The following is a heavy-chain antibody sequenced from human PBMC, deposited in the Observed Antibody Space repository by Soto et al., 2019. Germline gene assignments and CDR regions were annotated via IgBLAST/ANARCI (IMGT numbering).Heavy chain of an antibody. V-gene: IGHV3-7*03. CDR3: ARGYYGMDV. Sequence: GGSLRLSCAASGVTFSTYWMNWVRQAPGKGLEWVAKIKQDGSDKYYVDSVKGRFTISRDNAKNSLYLQMNSLRAEDTAVYYCARGYYGMDVWGQATTVTVSS. CDR1: GVTFSTYW. J-gene: IGHJ6*02. CDR2: IKQDGSDK.